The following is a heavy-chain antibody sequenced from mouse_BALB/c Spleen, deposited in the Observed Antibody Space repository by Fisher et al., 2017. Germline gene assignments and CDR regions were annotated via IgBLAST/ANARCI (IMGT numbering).Heavy chain of an antibody. Sequence: KFKGKATLTVDTSSSTAYMQLSSLASEDSALYYCARCYYGNYGAAMDYWGQGTSVTVSS. J-gene: IGHJ4*01. D-gene: IGHD2-1*01. V-gene: IGHV1-50*01. CDR3: ARCYYGNYGAAMDY.